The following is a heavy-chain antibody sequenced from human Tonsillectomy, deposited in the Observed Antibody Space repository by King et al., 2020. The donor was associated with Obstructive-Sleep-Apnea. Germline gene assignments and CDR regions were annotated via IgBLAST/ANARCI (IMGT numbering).Heavy chain of an antibody. D-gene: IGHD3-22*01. CDR3: ARSHESSGCFDW. CDR1: GGSIKSSNW. V-gene: IGHV4-4*03. Sequence: QLQESGPGLVRPPGTLSLTCAVSGGSIKSSNWWSWVRQPPGKGLEWIGEIYHDETTHYNPSLESRVYISVDKSKNQFSLRLTSVTAADTAVYYCARSHESSGCFDWWGQGTLVTVSS. CDR2: IYHDETT. J-gene: IGHJ5*01.